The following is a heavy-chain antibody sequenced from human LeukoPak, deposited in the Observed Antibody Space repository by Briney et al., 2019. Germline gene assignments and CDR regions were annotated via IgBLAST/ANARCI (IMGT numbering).Heavy chain of an antibody. V-gene: IGHV3-30*02. CDR3: AKGIIEVVVPAAISY. J-gene: IGHJ4*02. CDR1: GFTFSSYG. Sequence: GGSLRLSCAASGFTFSSYGMHWVRQAPGKGLEWVAFIRYDGSNKYYADSVKGRFTISRDNSKNTLYLQMNSLRAEDTAVYYCAKGIIEVVVPAAISYWGQGTLVTVFS. CDR2: IRYDGSNK. D-gene: IGHD2-2*02.